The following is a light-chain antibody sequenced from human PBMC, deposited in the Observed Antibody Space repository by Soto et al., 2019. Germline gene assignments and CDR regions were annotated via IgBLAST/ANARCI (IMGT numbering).Light chain of an antibody. V-gene: IGLV2-14*01. CDR1: SNDVGGYDY. CDR2: EVS. Sequence: QSALTQPASVSGSPGLSITISCSGTSNDVGGYDYVSWYRQHPDRAPRLLIYEVSNRPSGISDRFSGSRSGNTASLTISGRQADDEADYYCASYAVSGTLIFGGGTKLTVL. CDR3: ASYAVSGTLI. J-gene: IGLJ2*01.